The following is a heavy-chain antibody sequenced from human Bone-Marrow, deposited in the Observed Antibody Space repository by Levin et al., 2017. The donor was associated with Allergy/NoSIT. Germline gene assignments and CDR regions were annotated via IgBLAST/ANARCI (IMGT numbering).Heavy chain of an antibody. J-gene: IGHJ4*02. CDR2: ITSDATRE. Sequence: PGGSLRLSCAASGFSFNYYGMHWVRQAPGRGLEWVAVITSDATREDYADSVKGRFTISRDNSKNMLYLQMNSLRVEDTAVYYCHDDYSNYVGGYWGQGTLVTVSS. V-gene: IGHV3-30*03. D-gene: IGHD4-11*01. CDR3: HDDYSNYVGGY. CDR1: GFSFNYYG.